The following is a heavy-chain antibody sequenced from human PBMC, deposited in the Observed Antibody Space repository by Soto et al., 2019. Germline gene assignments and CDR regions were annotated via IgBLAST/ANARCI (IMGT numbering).Heavy chain of an antibody. CDR1: GGTFSSYA. CDR3: ARLLVGATDWFDP. J-gene: IGHJ5*02. CDR2: IIPIFGTA. V-gene: IGHV1-69*06. D-gene: IGHD1-26*01. Sequence: SVKVSCKASGGTFSSYAISWVRQAPGQGLEWMGGIIPIFGTANYAQKFQGRVTITADKSTSTAYMELSSLRSEDTAVYYCARLLVGATDWFDPWGQGTLVTVSS.